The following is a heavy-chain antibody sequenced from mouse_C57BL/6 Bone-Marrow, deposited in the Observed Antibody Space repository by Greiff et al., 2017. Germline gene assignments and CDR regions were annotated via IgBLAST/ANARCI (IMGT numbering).Heavy chain of an antibody. CDR2: IDPSDSYT. D-gene: IGHD1-1*01. CDR3: AREAYYVAMDY. CDR1: GYTFTSYW. V-gene: IGHV1-69*01. J-gene: IGHJ4*01. Sequence: QVQLQQPGAELVMPGASVKLSCKASGYTFTSYWMHWVKQRPGQGLEWIGEIDPSDSYTNYNQKFKGKSKLTVDKSSSTAYMQLSSLTSEDSAVYYCAREAYYVAMDYWGQGTSVTVSS.